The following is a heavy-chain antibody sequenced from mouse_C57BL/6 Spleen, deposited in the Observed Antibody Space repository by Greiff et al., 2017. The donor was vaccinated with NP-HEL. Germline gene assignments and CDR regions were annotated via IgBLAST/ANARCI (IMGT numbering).Heavy chain of an antibody. J-gene: IGHJ4*01. Sequence: VQLQQPGAELVRPGTSVKLSCKASGYTFTSYWMHWVKQRPGQGLEWIGVIDPSDSYTNYNQKFKGKATLTVDTSSSTAYMQLSSLTSEDSAVYYCARFGSSLYYAMDYWGQGTSVTVSS. CDR1: GYTFTSYW. CDR3: ARFGSSLYYAMDY. V-gene: IGHV1-59*01. D-gene: IGHD1-1*01. CDR2: IDPSDSYT.